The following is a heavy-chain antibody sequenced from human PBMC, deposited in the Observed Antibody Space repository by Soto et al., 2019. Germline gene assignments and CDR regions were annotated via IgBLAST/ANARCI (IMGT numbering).Heavy chain of an antibody. D-gene: IGHD1-26*01. J-gene: IGHJ3*02. CDR1: GFTFSSYW. Sequence: EVQLVESGGGLVQPGGSLRLSCAASGFTFSSYWIHWVRQAPGKGLVWVSRINSDGSTTTYADSVKGRFTISRDNAKNTLFLQMKSLRAEDTAVYYCARGVKYSGTSYAAFDIWGQGTMVTVSS. CDR3: ARGVKYSGTSYAAFDI. V-gene: IGHV3-74*01. CDR2: INSDGSTT.